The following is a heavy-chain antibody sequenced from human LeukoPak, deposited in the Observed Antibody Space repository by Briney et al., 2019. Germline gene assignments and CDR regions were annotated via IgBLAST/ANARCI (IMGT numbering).Heavy chain of an antibody. CDR1: GGSFSGYY. CDR3: AREGIAAAGTSYFDY. J-gene: IGHJ4*02. Sequence: SETLSLTCAVYGGSFSGYYWSWIPHPPGRGREGMGEINHSGSTNYNPSLKSRVTISVDTSKNQCSLKLSSVTAADTAVYYCAREGIAAAGTSYFDYWGQGTLVTVSS. V-gene: IGHV4-34*01. D-gene: IGHD6-13*01. CDR2: INHSGST.